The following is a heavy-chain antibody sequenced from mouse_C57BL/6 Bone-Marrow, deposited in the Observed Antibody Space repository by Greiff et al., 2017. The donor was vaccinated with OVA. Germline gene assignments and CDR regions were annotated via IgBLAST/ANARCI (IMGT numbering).Heavy chain of an antibody. D-gene: IGHD1-1*01. Sequence: EVKLMESGGGLVQPGGSMKLSCVASGFTFSNYWMNWVRQSPEKGLEWVAQIRLKSDNYATHYAESVKGRFTISRDDSKSSVYLQMNNLRAEDTGIYYCTVPPLTTEDYWGQGTTLTVSS. CDR1: GFTFSNYW. CDR3: TVPPLTTEDY. V-gene: IGHV6-3*01. J-gene: IGHJ2*01. CDR2: IRLKSDNYAT.